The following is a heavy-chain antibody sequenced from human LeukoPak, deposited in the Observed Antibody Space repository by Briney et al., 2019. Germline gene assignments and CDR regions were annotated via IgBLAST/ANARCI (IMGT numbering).Heavy chain of an antibody. CDR2: ISYDGSNE. D-gene: IGHD6-13*01. Sequence: GGSLRLSCAASGFTFSSYAMHWVRQAPGKGLEWVAVISYDGSNEYYADSVKGRFTISRDNSKNTLYLQMNSLRAEDTAVYYCARDGARQQVINWFDPWGQGTLVTVSS. CDR3: ARDGARQQVINWFDP. V-gene: IGHV3-30*04. J-gene: IGHJ5*02. CDR1: GFTFSSYA.